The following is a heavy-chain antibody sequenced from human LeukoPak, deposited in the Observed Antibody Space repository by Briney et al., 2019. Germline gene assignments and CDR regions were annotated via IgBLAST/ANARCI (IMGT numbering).Heavy chain of an antibody. J-gene: IGHJ4*02. D-gene: IGHD3-22*01. V-gene: IGHV4-34*01. CDR1: GGSFSGYY. CDR3: ARGDYDSYHFDY. Sequence: EASETLSLTCAVYGGSFSGYYWSWIRQPPGKGLEWIGEINHSGSTNYNPSLKSRVTISVDTSKNQFSLKLGSVTAADTAVYYCARGDYDSYHFDYWGQGTLVTVSS. CDR2: INHSGST.